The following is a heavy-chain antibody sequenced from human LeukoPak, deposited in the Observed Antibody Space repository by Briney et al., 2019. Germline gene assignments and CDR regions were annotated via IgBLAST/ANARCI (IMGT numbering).Heavy chain of an antibody. Sequence: RASQTLSLTCTVSGGSISSGGYYWSWIRQHPGKGLEWIGYIYYSGSTYSNPSLKSRVTISVDTSKNQFSLRLSSVTAADTAVYYCARKVGYYDSSGYFDYWGQGTLVTVSS. CDR2: IYYSGST. CDR3: ARKVGYYDSSGYFDY. J-gene: IGHJ4*02. V-gene: IGHV4-31*03. CDR1: GGSISSGGYY. D-gene: IGHD3-22*01.